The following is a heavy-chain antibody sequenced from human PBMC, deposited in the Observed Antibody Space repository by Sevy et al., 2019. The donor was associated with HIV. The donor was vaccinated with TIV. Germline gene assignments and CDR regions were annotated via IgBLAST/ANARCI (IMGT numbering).Heavy chain of an antibody. CDR2: ISNDGGNQ. Sequence: GGSLRLSCTASGFTFRSYGMHWVRQAPGKGLEWVAVISNDGGNQYYADSVKGRFTISRDNSKNTVYLQMNSLRAEDTAVYYCAKDVSDGYNYFLDVWGQGALVTVSS. V-gene: IGHV3-30*18. J-gene: IGHJ4*02. CDR3: AKDVSDGYNYFLDV. D-gene: IGHD5-12*01. CDR1: GFTFRSYG.